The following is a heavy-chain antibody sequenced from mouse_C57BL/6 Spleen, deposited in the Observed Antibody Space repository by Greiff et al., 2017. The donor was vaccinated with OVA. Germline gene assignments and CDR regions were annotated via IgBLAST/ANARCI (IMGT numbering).Heavy chain of an antibody. V-gene: IGHV1-18*01. Sequence: EVQLQQSGPELVKPGASVKIPCKASGYTFTDYNMDWVKQSHGKSLEWIGDINPNNGGPIYNQKFKGKATLTVDKSSSTAYMELRSLTSEDTAVYYCARNGGYDRFAYWGQGTLVTVSA. CDR3: ARNGGYDRFAY. J-gene: IGHJ3*01. D-gene: IGHD2-2*01. CDR2: INPNNGGP. CDR1: GYTFTDYN.